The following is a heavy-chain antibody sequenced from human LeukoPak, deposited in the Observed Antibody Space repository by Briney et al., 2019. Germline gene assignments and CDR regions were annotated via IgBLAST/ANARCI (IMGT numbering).Heavy chain of an antibody. D-gene: IGHD6-19*01. J-gene: IGHJ4*02. CDR2: ISGSGGST. Sequence: GGSLRLSCAAPGFTFSSYAMSSVRQAPGKGLEWVSAISGSGGSTYYADCVKGRFTISRDNSKNPLYLQMNSLRAEDTAVYYCAKVGSGWYYFDYWGQGTLVTVSS. CDR1: GFTFSSYA. CDR3: AKVGSGWYYFDY. V-gene: IGHV3-23*01.